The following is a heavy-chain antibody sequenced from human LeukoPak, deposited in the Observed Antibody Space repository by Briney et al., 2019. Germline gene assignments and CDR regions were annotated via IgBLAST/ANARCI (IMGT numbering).Heavy chain of an antibody. J-gene: IGHJ4*02. CDR1: GGSVSGYY. D-gene: IGHD2-15*01. V-gene: IGHV4-59*02. CDR2: VYYSGST. CDR3: ARIHRYCSGGACYVLDN. Sequence: SETLSLTCVVSGGSVSGYYWGWIRRPPGRGLEWIGYVYYSGSTNYNPSFKSRITISVDTSRNQFSLQLSSVTAADTAVYYCARIHRYCSGGACYVLDNWGQGTLVAVSS.